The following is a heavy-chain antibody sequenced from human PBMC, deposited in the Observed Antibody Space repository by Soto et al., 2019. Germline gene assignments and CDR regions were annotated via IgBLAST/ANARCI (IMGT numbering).Heavy chain of an antibody. V-gene: IGHV4-59*01. J-gene: IGHJ4*02. CDR3: ARRYGASFDY. CDR2: IYYSGST. Sequence: QVQLQESGPGLVKPSETLSLTCTVSGGSISSYYWSWIRQPPGKGLEWIGCIYYSGSTNYNPSLNSRVTISVDTSKNQFSLKLSSVTAADTAVYYCARRYGASFDYWGQGTLVTVSS. CDR1: GGSISSYY. D-gene: IGHD4-17*01.